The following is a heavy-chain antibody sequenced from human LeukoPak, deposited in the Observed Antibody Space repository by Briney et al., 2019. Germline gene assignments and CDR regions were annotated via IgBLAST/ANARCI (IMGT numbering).Heavy chain of an antibody. CDR1: GFTFSHAW. D-gene: IGHD1-26*01. V-gene: IGHV3-15*01. J-gene: IGHJ6*03. CDR2: IKNEVDGGTT. CDR3: TTIPRDSGTYLYYYYMDV. Sequence: GGSLRLSCAVSGFTFSHAWMSWVRQAPGKGLEWVGRIKNEVDGGTTDYAAPVKGRFTIARDDSKNTLYLQMNSLKTEDTAVYYCTTIPRDSGTYLYYYYMDVWGTGTTVIVSS.